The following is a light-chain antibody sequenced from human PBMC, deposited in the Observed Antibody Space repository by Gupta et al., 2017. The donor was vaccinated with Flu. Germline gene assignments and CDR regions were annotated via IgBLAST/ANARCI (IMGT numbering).Light chain of an antibody. J-gene: IGKJ2*01. CDR1: QSVSGNY. Sequence: EIVLTQSPGTLSLSPGERATLSCRASQSVSGNYLAWYQKMPGQPPRRLIYGASRRATGSPDRCSGSGDGTDGSLTISRREPEDFKVYYCQQGATEHSMSNFGQGTKVEIK. CDR2: GAS. CDR3: QQGATEHSMSN. V-gene: IGKV3-20*01.